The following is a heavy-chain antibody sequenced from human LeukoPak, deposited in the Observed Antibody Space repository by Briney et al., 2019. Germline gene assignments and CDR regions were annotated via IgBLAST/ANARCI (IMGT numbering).Heavy chain of an antibody. D-gene: IGHD6-13*01. Sequence: TSETLSLTCAVYGGSFSGYYWSWIRQPPGKGLEWIGEINHSGSTNYNPSLKSRVTISVDTSKNQFSLKLSSVTAADTAVYYCARLSSSWADYFDYWGQGTLVTVSS. CDR3: ARLSSSWADYFDY. CDR2: INHSGST. J-gene: IGHJ4*02. CDR1: GGSFSGYY. V-gene: IGHV4-34*01.